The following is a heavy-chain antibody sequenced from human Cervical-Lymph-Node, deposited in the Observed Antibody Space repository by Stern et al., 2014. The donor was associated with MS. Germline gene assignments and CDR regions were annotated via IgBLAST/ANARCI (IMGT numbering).Heavy chain of an antibody. V-gene: IGHV3-33*06. CDR3: AKEGILVASFDY. Sequence: DQLVESGGGVVQPGRSLRLSCAASGYTFNQYGMHWVRQAPGKGLEWVAVIWYDGNNKYYADSVKGRFTISRDNSKNTLYLQMNSLRAEDTAMYYCAKEGILVASFDYWGQGTLVTVSS. CDR1: GYTFNQYG. CDR2: IWYDGNNK. D-gene: IGHD6-19*01. J-gene: IGHJ4*02.